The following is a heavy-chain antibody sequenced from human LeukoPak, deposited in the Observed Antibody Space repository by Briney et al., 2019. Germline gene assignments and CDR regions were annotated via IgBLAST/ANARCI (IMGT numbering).Heavy chain of an antibody. CDR3: ARGPYYDFWSGSGYYYYYMDV. V-gene: IGHV1-8*03. J-gene: IGHJ6*03. CDR2: MNPNSGNT. CDR1: GYTFTSYD. D-gene: IGHD3-3*01. Sequence: VASVKVSCKASGYTFTSYDINWVRQATGQGLEWMGWMNPNSGNTGYAQKFQGRFTITRNTSISTAYMELSSLRSEDTAVYYCARGPYYDFWSGSGYYYYYMDVWGKGTTVTVSS.